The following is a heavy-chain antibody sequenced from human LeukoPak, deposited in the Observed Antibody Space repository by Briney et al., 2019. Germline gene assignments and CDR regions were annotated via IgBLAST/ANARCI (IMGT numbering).Heavy chain of an antibody. CDR2: INPSGGST. CDR3: ARDRAVADNNWFDP. V-gene: IGHV1-46*01. CDR1: GYTFTGYY. J-gene: IGHJ5*02. Sequence: ASVKVSCKASGYTFTGYYMHWVRQAPGQGLEWMGIINPSGGSTSYAQKLQGRVTMTRDMSTSTVYMELSSLRSEDTAVYYCARDRAVADNNWFDPWGQGTLVTVSS. D-gene: IGHD6-19*01.